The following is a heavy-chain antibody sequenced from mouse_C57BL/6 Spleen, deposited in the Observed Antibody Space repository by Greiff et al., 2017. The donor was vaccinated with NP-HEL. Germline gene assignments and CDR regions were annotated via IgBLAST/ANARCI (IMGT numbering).Heavy chain of an antibody. D-gene: IGHD2-3*01. CDR2: IYPGDGDT. CDR1: GYAFSSSW. Sequence: VQLQQSGPELVKPGASVKISCKASGYAFSSSWMNWVKQRPGKGLEWIGRIYPGDGDTNYNGKFKGKATLTADKSSSTAYMQLSSLTSEDSAVYFCANDGYFYDMDYWGQGTSVTVAS. CDR3: ANDGYFYDMDY. J-gene: IGHJ4*01. V-gene: IGHV1-82*01.